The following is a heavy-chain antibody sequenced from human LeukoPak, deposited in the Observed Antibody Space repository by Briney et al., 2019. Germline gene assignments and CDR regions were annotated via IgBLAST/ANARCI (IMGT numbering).Heavy chain of an antibody. CDR2: ISSSGST. J-gene: IGHJ6*03. Sequence: SETLSLTCTVSGDSISSGDYYWSWIRQPAGKGLEWIGRISSSGSTNYNPSLKSRVTISVDTSKNQFSLKLSSVTAADTAVYYCARAFYPGYYSYMAVWGKGTTVTVSS. CDR3: ARAFYPGYYSYMAV. D-gene: IGHD3-3*02. V-gene: IGHV4-61*02. CDR1: GDSISSGDYY.